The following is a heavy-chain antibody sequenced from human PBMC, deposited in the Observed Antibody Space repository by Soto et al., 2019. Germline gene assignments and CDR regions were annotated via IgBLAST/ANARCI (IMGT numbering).Heavy chain of an antibody. J-gene: IGHJ6*04. CDR3: ARDFGTYYYGSASYGYV. CDR2: INSDGSIT. V-gene: IGHV3-74*01. CDR1: EFTLSSYW. D-gene: IGHD3-10*01. Sequence: GGSLRLSCVASEFTLSSYWMHWVRQAPGKGLVWVSRINSDGSITSYADSVKGRFTISRDNAKNTLYLQMNSLRAEDTAVYYCARDFGTYYYGSASYGYVWGKENTVPVSA.